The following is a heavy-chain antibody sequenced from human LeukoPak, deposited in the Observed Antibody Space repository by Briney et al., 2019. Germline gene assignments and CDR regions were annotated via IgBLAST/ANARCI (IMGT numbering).Heavy chain of an antibody. V-gene: IGHV1-18*01. J-gene: IGHJ6*02. D-gene: IGHD2-21*02. Sequence: ASVTVSCKASGYTFTSYGISWVRQAPGQGLEWMGWISAYNGNTNYAQKLQGRVTMTTDTSTSTAYMELRSLRSDDTAVYYCARDSEHIVVVTANYYYGMDVWGQGTTVTVSS. CDR1: GYTFTSYG. CDR3: ARDSEHIVVVTANYYYGMDV. CDR2: ISAYNGNT.